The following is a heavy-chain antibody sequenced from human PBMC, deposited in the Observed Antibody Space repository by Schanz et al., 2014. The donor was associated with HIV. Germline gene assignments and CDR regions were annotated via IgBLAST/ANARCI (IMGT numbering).Heavy chain of an antibody. J-gene: IGHJ6*02. CDR2: ISYDRSHK. D-gene: IGHD4-4*01. V-gene: IGHV3-30*03. Sequence: QVQLVESGGGVVPPGGSLRLSCAVSGLISSKSVIHWVRQAPGKGLEWVAVISYDRSHKYYADSVKGRFTISRDNSKNTLFLQMNSLRAEDTAVYYCARVEGPPTFYYYYYGSDVWGQGTAVTVSS. CDR1: GLISSKSV. CDR3: ARVEGPPTFYYYYYGSDV.